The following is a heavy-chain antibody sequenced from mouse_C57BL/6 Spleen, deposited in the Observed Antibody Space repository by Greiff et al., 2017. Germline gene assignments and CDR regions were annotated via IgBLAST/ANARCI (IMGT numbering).Heavy chain of an antibody. CDR2: IHPSDSET. J-gene: IGHJ4*01. V-gene: IGHV1-52*01. D-gene: IGHD1-1*01. CDR1: GYTFTSYW. CDR3: ARPPYGSSPYAMDY. Sequence: QVQLQQPGAELVRPGSSVKLSCKASGYTFTSYWMHWVKQRPIQGLEWIGNIHPSDSETHYNQQFKDKATLTVDKSSSTAYMQLSSLTSEDSAVYYCARPPYGSSPYAMDYWGQGTSVTVSS.